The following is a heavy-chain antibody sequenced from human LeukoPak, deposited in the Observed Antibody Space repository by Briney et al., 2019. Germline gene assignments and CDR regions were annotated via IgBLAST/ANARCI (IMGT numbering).Heavy chain of an antibody. Sequence: ASVKVSCKASGGTFSSDAISWVRQAPGQGLEWMGGIIPIFGTANYAQKFQGRVTITADESTSTAYMELSSLRSEDTAVYYCAREAVYCGGDCYLDYWGQGTLVTVSS. V-gene: IGHV1-69*13. J-gene: IGHJ4*02. D-gene: IGHD2-21*02. CDR1: GGTFSSDA. CDR2: IIPIFGTA. CDR3: AREAVYCGGDCYLDY.